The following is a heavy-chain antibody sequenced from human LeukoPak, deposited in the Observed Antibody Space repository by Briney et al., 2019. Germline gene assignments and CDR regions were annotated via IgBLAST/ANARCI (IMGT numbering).Heavy chain of an antibody. D-gene: IGHD2-2*01. J-gene: IGHJ4*02. Sequence: HPGRSLRLSCAASGFTFSSYAMHWVRQAPGKGLEWVAVILYDGSNKYYADSVKGRFTISRDNSKNTLYLQMNSLRAEDTAVYYCARGGYCSSTSCYLNDYWGQGTLVTVSS. V-gene: IGHV3-30-3*01. CDR1: GFTFSSYA. CDR2: ILYDGSNK. CDR3: ARGGYCSSTSCYLNDY.